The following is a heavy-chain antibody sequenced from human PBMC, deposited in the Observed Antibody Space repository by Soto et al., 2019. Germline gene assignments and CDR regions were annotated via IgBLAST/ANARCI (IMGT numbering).Heavy chain of an antibody. CDR1: GFSFSDYY. CDR2: ISSSGNTI. J-gene: IGHJ4*02. Sequence: QEQLVESGGGLVKPGGSLRLSCAVSGFSFSDYYMSWIRQAPGKVLEWVSYISSSGNTIHYADSVKGRFTISRDNAKNSLFLQMNSLRVEDTAVYYCARVTHYFDYWGQGTLVAVSS. V-gene: IGHV3-11*01. D-gene: IGHD2-15*01. CDR3: ARVTHYFDY.